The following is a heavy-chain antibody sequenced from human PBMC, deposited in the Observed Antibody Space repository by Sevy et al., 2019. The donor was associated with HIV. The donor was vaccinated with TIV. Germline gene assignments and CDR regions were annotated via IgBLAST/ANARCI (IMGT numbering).Heavy chain of an antibody. CDR2: IYYNGHI. CDR1: GGSITSLY. CDR3: AGENAWGSGYS. Sequence: SETLSLTCTVSGGSITSLYWNWIRQPPGKGLEWIANIYYNGHINYNPSLKSRVTLSLDTSKNQFSLRLSSVTAADTAMYYCAGENAWGSGYSWGKGTLVTASS. V-gene: IGHV4-59*08. D-gene: IGHD6-19*01. J-gene: IGHJ4*02.